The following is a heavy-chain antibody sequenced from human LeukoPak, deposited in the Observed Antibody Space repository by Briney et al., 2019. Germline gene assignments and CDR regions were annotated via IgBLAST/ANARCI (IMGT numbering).Heavy chain of an antibody. J-gene: IGHJ3*02. D-gene: IGHD3-22*01. CDR3: ARDLSGDDSSGYYYGGAFDI. Sequence: GGSLRLSCAASGFAFDHYGMSWVRQAPGKGLEWVSGINWNGGSTGYADSVKGRFTISRDNAKNSLYLQMNSLRAEDTALYYCARDLSGDDSSGYYYGGAFDIWGQGTMVTVSS. CDR2: INWNGGST. V-gene: IGHV3-20*04. CDR1: GFAFDHYG.